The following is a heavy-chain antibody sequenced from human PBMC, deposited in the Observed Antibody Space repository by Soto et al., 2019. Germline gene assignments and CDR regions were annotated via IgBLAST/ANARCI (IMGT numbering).Heavy chain of an antibody. CDR1: GYTFTSYD. CDR2: MNPNSGNT. V-gene: IGHV1-8*01. CDR3: ARGARRPVPDTSRQLFPVAPRGRLYYYYMDV. J-gene: IGHJ6*03. D-gene: IGHD3-10*01. Sequence: ASVKVSCKASGYTFTSYDINWVRQATGQGLEWMGWMNPNSGNTGYAQKFQGRVTMTRNTSISTAYMELSSLRSEDTAVYYCARGARRPVPDTSRQLFPVAPRGRLYYYYMDVWGKGTTVTVSS.